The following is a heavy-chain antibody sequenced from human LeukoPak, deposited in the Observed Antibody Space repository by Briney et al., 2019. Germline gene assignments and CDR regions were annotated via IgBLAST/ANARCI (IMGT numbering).Heavy chain of an antibody. V-gene: IGHV1-2*02. Sequence: GASVKVSCKASGYTCTGYYMHWVRQAPGQGLEWMGWINPNSGGTSYAQKFQGRVTMTRDTSISTAYMELSSLRSDDAAVYYCARTGIDIVVVPAAVNWFDPWGQGTLVTVSS. CDR3: ARTGIDIVVVPAAVNWFDP. CDR1: GYTCTGYY. D-gene: IGHD2-2*01. J-gene: IGHJ5*02. CDR2: INPNSGGT.